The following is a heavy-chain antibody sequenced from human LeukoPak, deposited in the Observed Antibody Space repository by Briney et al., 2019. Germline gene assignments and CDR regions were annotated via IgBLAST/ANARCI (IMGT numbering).Heavy chain of an antibody. CDR1: GFTFSHYW. Sequence: GGSLRLSCAASGFTFSHYWMTWVRQAPGKGLEWVSSISSSSSYIYYADTVKGRFTISRDNAKNSLHLQMNSLRAEDTAVYYCARDFGYCSSTSCYDYYGMDVWGQGTTVTVSS. J-gene: IGHJ6*02. V-gene: IGHV3-21*01. CDR3: ARDFGYCSSTSCYDYYGMDV. CDR2: ISSSSSYI. D-gene: IGHD2-2*01.